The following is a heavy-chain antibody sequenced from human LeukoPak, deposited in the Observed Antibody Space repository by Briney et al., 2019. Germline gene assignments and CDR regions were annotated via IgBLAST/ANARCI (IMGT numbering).Heavy chain of an antibody. D-gene: IGHD2/OR15-2a*01. CDR2: ISNTGDDT. CDR3: TKRGAYQSGRSYFFVF. V-gene: IGHV3-23*01. J-gene: IGHJ4*02. CDR1: GFTFSSHV. Sequence: PGGSLRLSCAASGFTFSSHVMSWVRQAPGKGLEWVSSISNTGDDTFYANSVKGRFAISRDNFKNTLYLQTNSLRPDDTALYYCTKRGAYQSGRSYFFVFWGQGALVTVSS.